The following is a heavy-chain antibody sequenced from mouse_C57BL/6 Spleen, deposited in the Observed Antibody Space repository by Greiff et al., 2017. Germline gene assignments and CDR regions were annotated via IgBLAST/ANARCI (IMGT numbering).Heavy chain of an antibody. CDR2: IWGGGST. D-gene: IGHD6-1*01. CDR3: ASSPYWYFDV. V-gene: IGHV2-2*01. CDR1: GFSLTSYG. J-gene: IGHJ1*03. Sequence: QVQLKESGPGLVQPSQSLSITCTVSGFSLTSYGVHWVRQSPGKGLEWLGVIWGGGSTDYNAAFISRLSISKDNSKSQVFFKMNSLQADATAIYYCASSPYWYFDVWGTGTTVTVSS.